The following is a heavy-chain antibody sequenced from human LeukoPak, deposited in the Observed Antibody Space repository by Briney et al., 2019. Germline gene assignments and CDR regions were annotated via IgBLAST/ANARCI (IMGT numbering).Heavy chain of an antibody. V-gene: IGHV3-53*01. CDR1: GFTFSSYD. CDR3: ARDKQSDFWSGSFSD. D-gene: IGHD3-3*01. J-gene: IGHJ4*02. Sequence: GGSLRLSCAASGFTFSSYDMSWVRQAPGKGLEWVSVIYSGGSTYYADSVKGRFTISRDNSKNTLYLQMNSLRAEDTAVYYCARDKQSDFWSGSFSDWGQGTLVTVSS. CDR2: IYSGGST.